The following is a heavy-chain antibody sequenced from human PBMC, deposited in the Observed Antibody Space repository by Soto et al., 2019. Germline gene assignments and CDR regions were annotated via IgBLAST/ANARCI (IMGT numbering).Heavy chain of an antibody. CDR1: GGTFSNHA. CDR2: IIPMFPTA. V-gene: IGHV1-69*13. CDR3: ARDDATYCGGDCYRYFYYGMDV. J-gene: IGHJ6*02. Sequence: SVKVSCKASGGTFSNHAISWVRQAPGQGLEWVGGIIPMFPTADYAQRFQDRVTITADDSTTTVYMELSGLRSEDTAMYYCARDDATYCGGDCYRYFYYGMDVWGQGTTVTVSS. D-gene: IGHD2-21*02.